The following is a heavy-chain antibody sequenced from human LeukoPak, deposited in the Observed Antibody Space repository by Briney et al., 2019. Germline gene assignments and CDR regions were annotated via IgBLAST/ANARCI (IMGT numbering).Heavy chain of an antibody. CDR3: ARGGDGYNKDYYYYMDV. CDR1: GYTFTSYG. Sequence: GASVKVSCKASGYTFTSYGISWVRQAPGQGLEWMGWISAYNGNTNYAQKLQGRVTMTTDTSTSTAYMELSRLRSDDTAVYYCARGGDGYNKDYYYYMDVWGKGTTVTVSS. D-gene: IGHD5-24*01. CDR2: ISAYNGNT. J-gene: IGHJ6*03. V-gene: IGHV1-18*01.